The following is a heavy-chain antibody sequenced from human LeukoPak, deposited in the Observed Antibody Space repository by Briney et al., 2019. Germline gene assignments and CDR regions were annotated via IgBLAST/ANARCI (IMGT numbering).Heavy chain of an antibody. V-gene: IGHV4-59*01. CDR2: IYYSGST. CDR1: GGSITNYY. Sequence: PSETLSLTCTVSGGSITNYYWGWIRQPPGKGLEWIGYIYYSGSTNYNPSLKSRVTISVDTSKNQFSLKLSSVTAADTAVYYCAREIAAAGLSYFDYWGQGTLVTVSS. D-gene: IGHD6-13*01. CDR3: AREIAAAGLSYFDY. J-gene: IGHJ4*02.